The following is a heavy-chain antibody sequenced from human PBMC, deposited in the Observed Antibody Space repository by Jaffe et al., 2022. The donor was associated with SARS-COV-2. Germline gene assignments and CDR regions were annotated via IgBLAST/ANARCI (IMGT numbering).Heavy chain of an antibody. CDR1: GFTFSSYW. V-gene: IGHV3-7*03. Sequence: EVQLVESGGDLVQPGGSLRLSCAASGFTFSSYWMRWVRQAPGKGLESVANIGVDGGDKYYVASVKGRFTISRDNAKNSLYLQMNSLRAEDTAVYYCATANRGSSPQYWGQGTLVTVSS. CDR2: IGVDGGDK. J-gene: IGHJ4*02. CDR3: ATANRGSSPQY.